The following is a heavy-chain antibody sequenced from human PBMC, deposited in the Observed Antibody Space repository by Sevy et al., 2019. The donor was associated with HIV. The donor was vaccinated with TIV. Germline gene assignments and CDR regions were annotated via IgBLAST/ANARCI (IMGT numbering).Heavy chain of an antibody. J-gene: IGHJ4*02. CDR1: GFSFSSYW. CDR2: IKEDGSMI. Sequence: GGSLRLSCEASGFSFSSYWMSWVRQAPGKGLEWVANIKEDGSMIYYVDSVKGRFTISRDNAKNSVYLQMTSLRAEDXXXXXXXXXXXAAGSYWXQGTLVTVSS. V-gene: IGHV3-7*01. D-gene: IGHD6-13*01. CDR3: XXXXXAAGSY.